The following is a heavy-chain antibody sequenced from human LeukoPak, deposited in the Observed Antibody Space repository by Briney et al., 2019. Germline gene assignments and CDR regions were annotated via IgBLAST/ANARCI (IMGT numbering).Heavy chain of an antibody. J-gene: IGHJ4*02. D-gene: IGHD2-21*02. CDR1: GYTLTELS. Sequence: GASVTVSRKVSGYTLTELSMHWVRQAPGKGGEWMGGFDPEDGETIYAQKFQGRVTITEDTSTDTAYMELSSLRSEDTAVYYCATGPRRGDCYFDYWGQGTLVTVSS. V-gene: IGHV1-24*01. CDR2: FDPEDGET. CDR3: ATGPRRGDCYFDY.